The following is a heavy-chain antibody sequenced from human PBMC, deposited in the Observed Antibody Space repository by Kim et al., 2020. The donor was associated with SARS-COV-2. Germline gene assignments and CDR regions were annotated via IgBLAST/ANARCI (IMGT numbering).Heavy chain of an antibody. V-gene: IGHV1-46*01. CDR3: ARVAAAGTYYYYGMDV. D-gene: IGHD6-13*01. Sequence: KCQGRVTMTRDTSTSTVYMELSSLRSEDTAVYYCARVAAAGTYYYYGMDVWGQGTTVTVSS. J-gene: IGHJ6*02.